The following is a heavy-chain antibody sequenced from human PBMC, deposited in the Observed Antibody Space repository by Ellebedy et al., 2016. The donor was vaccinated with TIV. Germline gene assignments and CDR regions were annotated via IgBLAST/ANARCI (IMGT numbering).Heavy chain of an antibody. J-gene: IGHJ6*02. CDR3: ARELITVMDV. CDR2: IKQDGSEK. Sequence: GESLKIPCAASGFTFSRYWMSWVRQAPGKGLEWVANIKQDGSEKYYVDSVKGRFTISRDNAKNSLYLQMNSLRAEDTAVYYCARELITVMDVWGQGTTVTVSS. CDR1: GFTFSRYW. V-gene: IGHV3-7*03. D-gene: IGHD3-22*01.